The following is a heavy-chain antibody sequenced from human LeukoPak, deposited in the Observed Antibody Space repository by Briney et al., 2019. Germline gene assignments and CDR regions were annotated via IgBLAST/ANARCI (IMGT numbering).Heavy chain of an antibody. CDR2: ISSSSSTI. D-gene: IGHD4-17*01. CDR1: GFTFSSYS. J-gene: IGHJ6*03. Sequence: GGSLRLSCAASGFTFSSYSMNWVRQAPGKGLEWVSYISSSSSTIYYADSVKGRFTISRDNAKNSLYLHMNSLRAEDTAVYYCARRDYGDYVWGYYYYMDVWGKGTTVTVSS. CDR3: ARRDYGDYVWGYYYYMDV. V-gene: IGHV3-48*01.